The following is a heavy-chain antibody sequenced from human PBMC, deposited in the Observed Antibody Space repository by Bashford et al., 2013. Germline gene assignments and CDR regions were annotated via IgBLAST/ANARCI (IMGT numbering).Heavy chain of an antibody. D-gene: IGHD2-15*01. J-gene: IGHJ3*02. Sequence: ASVKVSCKASGYTFPASGISWVRQAPGQGLEWMGWISVYDGNTHYAQKLQGRVTMTTDTSTSTAYMELRSLRSDDTAVYYCARDPGLGYCSGGSCYPYDAFDIWGQGTMVTVSS. CDR2: ISVYDGNT. CDR3: ARDPGLGYCSGGSCYPYDAFDI. V-gene: IGHV1-18*01. CDR1: GYTFPASG.